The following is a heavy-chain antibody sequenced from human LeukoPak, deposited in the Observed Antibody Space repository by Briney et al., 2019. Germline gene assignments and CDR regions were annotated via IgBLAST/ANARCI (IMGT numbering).Heavy chain of an antibody. D-gene: IGHD4-11*01. V-gene: IGHV4-38-2*02. CDR2: ISHSGST. CDR1: GYSLSSAYY. J-gene: IGHJ4*02. Sequence: PSETLSLTCTVSGYSLSSAYYGGWIRPPPGKGLEWIATISHSGSTYYNPSLKSRVTISADTSQNQHSLKLSSVTAADTAVYYCARVNTVMATFDYWGQGTPVTVSS. CDR3: ARVNTVMATFDY.